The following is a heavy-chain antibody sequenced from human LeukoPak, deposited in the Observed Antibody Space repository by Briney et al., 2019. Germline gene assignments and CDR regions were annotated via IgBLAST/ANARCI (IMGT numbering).Heavy chain of an antibody. CDR2: IYPGDSDT. Sequence: GESLKISCKASGYSFTNCWIGWVRQMPGKGLEWMGIIYPGDSDTRYSPPFEGQVTISADKSISTAYLQWSSLKASDTAMYYCARREGAAAGKAFDPWGQGTLVTVSS. J-gene: IGHJ5*02. V-gene: IGHV5-51*01. CDR1: GYSFTNCW. D-gene: IGHD6-13*01. CDR3: ARREGAAAGKAFDP.